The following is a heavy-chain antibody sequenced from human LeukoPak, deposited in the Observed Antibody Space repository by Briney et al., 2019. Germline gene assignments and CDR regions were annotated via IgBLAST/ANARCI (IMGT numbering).Heavy chain of an antibody. CDR2: INQDGSEK. Sequence: GGSLRLSCAASGFPFSSHWLSWFRQSPGKGLEWVAHINQDGSEKYYVDSVKGRFTISRDNARNSQYLQMNSLRAEDTAVYYCAKSRSGSANWALQIFDNWGQGALVTDSS. D-gene: IGHD1-1*01. CDR1: GFPFSSHW. J-gene: IGHJ4*02. CDR3: AKSRSGSANWALQIFDN. V-gene: IGHV3-7*03.